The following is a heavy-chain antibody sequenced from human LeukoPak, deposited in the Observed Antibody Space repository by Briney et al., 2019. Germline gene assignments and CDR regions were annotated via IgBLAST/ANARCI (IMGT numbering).Heavy chain of an antibody. CDR3: ARHEGGRGDSQFDY. CDR2: IHYSGSS. Sequence: SETLSLTCTVSGSSISSYYWSWIRQPPGKGLEWLGYIHYSGSSNDNPSLKSRVTISVDTSKNQFSLKLSSVTAADTAVCYCARHEGGRGDSQFDYWGQGTLVTVSS. D-gene: IGHD7-27*01. CDR1: GSSISSYY. V-gene: IGHV4-59*08. J-gene: IGHJ4*02.